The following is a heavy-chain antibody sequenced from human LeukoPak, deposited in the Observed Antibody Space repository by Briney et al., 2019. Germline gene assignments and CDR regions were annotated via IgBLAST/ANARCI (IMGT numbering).Heavy chain of an antibody. J-gene: IGHJ4*02. V-gene: IGHV1-2*02. CDR3: ARGPASSLQYYDFWSGYTYYFDY. CDR2: INPNSGGT. D-gene: IGHD3-3*01. CDR1: GYTFTGYY. Sequence: GASVKVSCKASGYTFTGYYMHWVRQAPGQGLEWMGWINPNSGGTNYAQKFQGRVTMTRDTSISTAYMELSSLRSDDTAVYYCARGPASSLQYYDFWSGYTYYFDYWGQGTLVTVSS.